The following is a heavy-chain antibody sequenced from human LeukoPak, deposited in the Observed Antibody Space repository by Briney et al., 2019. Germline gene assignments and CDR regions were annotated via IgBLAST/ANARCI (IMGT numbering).Heavy chain of an antibody. CDR2: ISYDGSNK. CDR1: GFTFSSYS. J-gene: IGHJ6*02. Sequence: GGSLRLSCAASGFTFSSYSMNWVRQAPGKGLEWVAVISYDGSNKYYADSVKGRFTISRDNSKNTLYLQMNSLRAEDTAVYYCAKALRRSNSNRYCGGGSCYGYYYGMDVWGQGTTVTVSS. V-gene: IGHV3-30*18. CDR3: AKALRRSNSNRYCGGGSCYGYYYGMDV. D-gene: IGHD2-15*01.